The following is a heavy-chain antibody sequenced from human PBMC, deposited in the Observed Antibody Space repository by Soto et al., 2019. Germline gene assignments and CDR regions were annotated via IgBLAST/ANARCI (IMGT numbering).Heavy chain of an antibody. CDR1: GGTFSSYA. CDR3: ARAQGGVGATTRWENYFAY. CDR2: IIPIFGTA. V-gene: IGHV1-69*01. Sequence: QVQLVQSGAEVKKPGSSVKVSCKASGGTFSSYAISWVRQAPGQGLEWMGGIIPIFGTANYAQKFQGRVTITADESTSTAYMELSSLRSEDTAVYYCARAQGGVGATTRWENYFAYWGQGTLVTVSS. D-gene: IGHD1-26*01. J-gene: IGHJ4*02.